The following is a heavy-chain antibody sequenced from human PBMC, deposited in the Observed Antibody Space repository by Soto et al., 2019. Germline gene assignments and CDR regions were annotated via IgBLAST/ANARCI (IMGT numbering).Heavy chain of an antibody. J-gene: IGHJ4*02. D-gene: IGHD4-17*01. CDR3: ARDLHDYGDSFDY. CDR2: IWYDGNYK. Sequence: QVQLVESGGGVVQPGRSLRLSCAVSGFTFSNYGMHWVRQAPGKGLEWVAIIWYDGNYKHYADSVKGRFSIPRANFKNTRSLQLSSLRAEGTAVYYCARDLHDYGDSFDYWGQGTLVSVSS. V-gene: IGHV3-33*01. CDR1: GFTFSNYG.